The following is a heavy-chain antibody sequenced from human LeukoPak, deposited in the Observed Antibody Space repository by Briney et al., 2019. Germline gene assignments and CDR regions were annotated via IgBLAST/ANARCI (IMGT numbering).Heavy chain of an antibody. CDR3: ARDRSMIVVVILDY. CDR2: ISYDGSNK. D-gene: IGHD3-22*01. CDR1: GFTFSSYA. V-gene: IGHV3-30*01. J-gene: IGHJ4*02. Sequence: GGSLRLSCAASGFTFSSYAMHWVRQAPGKGLGWGAVISYDGSNKYYADSVKGRFTISRDNSKNTLYLQMNSLRAEDTAVYYCARDRSMIVVVILDYWGQGTLVTVYS.